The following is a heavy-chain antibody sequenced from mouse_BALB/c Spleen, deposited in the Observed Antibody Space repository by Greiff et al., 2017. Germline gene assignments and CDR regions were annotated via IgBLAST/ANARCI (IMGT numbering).Heavy chain of an antibody. J-gene: IGHJ2*01. D-gene: IGHD2-14*01. CDR2: ISTYYGDA. V-gene: IGHV1S137*01. Sequence: QVQLQQSGAELVRPGVSVKISCKGSGYTFTDYAMHWVKQSHAKSLEWIGVISTYYGDASYNQKFKGKATMTVDKSSSTAYMELARQTSEDSAIYICARGTLYYRYAYFDYWGQGTTLTVSS. CDR3: ARGTLYYRYAYFDY. CDR1: GYTFTDYA.